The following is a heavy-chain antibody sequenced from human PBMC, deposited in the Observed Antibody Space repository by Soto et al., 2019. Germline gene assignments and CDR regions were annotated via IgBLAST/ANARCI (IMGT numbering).Heavy chain of an antibody. J-gene: IGHJ4*02. CDR1: GFTFSSYA. Sequence: EVQLLESGGGLVQPGGSLRLSCAASGFTFSSYAMSWVRQAPGKGLEWVSAISGSGGSTYYADSVKGRFTISRDNSKNTLYLLMNSLRAEDTAVYYCAKTRRLRGSSSAFDYWGQGTLVTVSS. CDR3: AKTRRLRGSSSAFDY. V-gene: IGHV3-23*01. D-gene: IGHD6-6*01. CDR2: ISGSGGST.